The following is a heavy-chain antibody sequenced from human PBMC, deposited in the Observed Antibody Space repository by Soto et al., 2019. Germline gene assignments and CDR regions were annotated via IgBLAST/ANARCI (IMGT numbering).Heavy chain of an antibody. CDR1: GGTFSSYA. CDR2: IIPIFGTA. CDR3: AREGVEWELYCGMDV. V-gene: IGHV1-69*13. D-gene: IGHD1-26*01. Sequence: GASVKVSCKASGGTFSSYAISWVRQAPGQGLEWMGGIIPIFGTANYAQKFQGRVTITADESTSTAYMELSSLRSEDTAVYYCAREGVEWELYCGMDVQGQGSKVTVS. J-gene: IGHJ6*02.